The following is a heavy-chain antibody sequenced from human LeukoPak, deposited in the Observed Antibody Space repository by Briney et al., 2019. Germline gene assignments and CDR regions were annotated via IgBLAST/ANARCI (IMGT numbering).Heavy chain of an antibody. Sequence: KPGESLKISCKASGRTFDNYWIGWVRQTPGRGLEWMGIIHPTDSDTVYNPLEGQVTISVDKSISTVYLQWSSLQASDSGIYYCARRCFYSTEFDPWGQGTLVAVSS. V-gene: IGHV5-51*03. CDR1: GRTFDNYW. CDR3: ARRCFYSTEFDP. D-gene: IGHD2/OR15-2a*01. CDR2: IHPTDSDT. J-gene: IGHJ5*02.